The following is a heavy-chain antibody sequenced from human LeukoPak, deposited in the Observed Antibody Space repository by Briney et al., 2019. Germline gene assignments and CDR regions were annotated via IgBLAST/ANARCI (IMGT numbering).Heavy chain of an antibody. V-gene: IGHV4-59*08. J-gene: IGHJ4*02. CDR2: IYYSGST. CDR1: GGSISSYY. Sequence: PSETLSLTCTVSGGSISSYYWSWIRQPPGKGLEWIGYIYYSGSTNYNPSLKSRVTISVDTSKNQFSLKLSSVTAADTAVYYCARIRVYCSSTSCYSFDYWGQGTLVTVSS. CDR3: ARIRVYCSSTSCYSFDY. D-gene: IGHD2-2*01.